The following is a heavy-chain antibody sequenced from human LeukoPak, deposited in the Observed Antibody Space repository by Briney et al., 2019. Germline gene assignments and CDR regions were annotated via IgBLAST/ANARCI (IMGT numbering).Heavy chain of an antibody. Sequence: PGGSLRLSCVASGFTFSSYWMHWVRQAPGKGLLWVSRINSDGSSTSYADSVKGRFTISRDNAKNSLYLQMNSLRAEDTALYYCAKDISYYYDSSGSRFDYWGQGTLVTVSS. CDR2: INSDGSST. CDR1: GFTFSSYW. V-gene: IGHV3-74*01. CDR3: AKDISYYYDSSGSRFDY. J-gene: IGHJ4*02. D-gene: IGHD3-22*01.